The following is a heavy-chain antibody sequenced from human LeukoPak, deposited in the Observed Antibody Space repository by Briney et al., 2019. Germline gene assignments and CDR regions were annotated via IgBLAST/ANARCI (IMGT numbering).Heavy chain of an antibody. D-gene: IGHD2-2*02. CDR2: IYYSGST. V-gene: IGHV4-59*08. CDR3: ARHAGFEDIVVVPAALHFDY. Sequence: PSETLSLTCTVSGGSLSSYYWSWIRQPPGRGLAGIGYIYYSGSTNYNPSLKSGVPITVETSKNQFSLKLSSVTAAYTAVYYWARHAGFEDIVVVPAALHFDYWGQGTLVTVSS. J-gene: IGHJ4*02. CDR1: GGSLSSYY.